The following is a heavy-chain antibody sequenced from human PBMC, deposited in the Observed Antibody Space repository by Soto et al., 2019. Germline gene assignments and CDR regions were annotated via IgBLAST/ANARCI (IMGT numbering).Heavy chain of an antibody. Sequence: SETLSLTCTVSGGSISSGDYYWSWIRQPPGKGLEWIGYIYYSGGTYYNPSLKSRVTISVDTSKNQFSLKLSSVTAADTAVYYCAREVRYDFWSGYSSFDYWGQGTLVTVSS. D-gene: IGHD3-3*01. CDR1: GGSISSGDYY. J-gene: IGHJ4*02. V-gene: IGHV4-30-4*01. CDR3: AREVRYDFWSGYSSFDY. CDR2: IYYSGGT.